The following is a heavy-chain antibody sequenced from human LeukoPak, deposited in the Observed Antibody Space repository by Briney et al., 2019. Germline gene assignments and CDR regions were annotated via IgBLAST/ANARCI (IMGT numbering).Heavy chain of an antibody. Sequence: GSSVKVSCKASGGTFSSYAISWVRQAPGQGLEWMGGIIPIFGTANYAQKFQGRVTITTDESTSTAYMELSRLRSEDTAVYYCARSRDTAMVISPALSYWGQGTLVTVSS. V-gene: IGHV1-69*05. CDR3: ARSRDTAMVISPALSY. CDR2: IIPIFGTA. CDR1: GGTFSSYA. D-gene: IGHD5-18*01. J-gene: IGHJ4*02.